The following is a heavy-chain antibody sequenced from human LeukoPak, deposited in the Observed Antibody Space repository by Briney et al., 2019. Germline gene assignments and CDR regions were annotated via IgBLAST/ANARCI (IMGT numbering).Heavy chain of an antibody. V-gene: IGHV1-18*01. CDR1: GYTFTNYG. J-gene: IGHJ4*02. D-gene: IGHD1-1*01. CDR3: ARDIATVQHQD. Sequence: GASVKVSCKTSGYTFTNYGISWVRQAPGQGLEWMGWISAYNGNTNYVRKFRGRVAMTTDTSTSTVYMGLRSLRSDDTAVYYCARDIATVQHQDWGQGTLVTVSS. CDR2: ISAYNGNT.